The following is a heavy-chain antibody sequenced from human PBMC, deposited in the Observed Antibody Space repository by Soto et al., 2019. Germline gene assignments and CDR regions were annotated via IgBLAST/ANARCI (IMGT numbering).Heavy chain of an antibody. V-gene: IGHV3-30-3*01. CDR3: ARDRASSSWYPPYYYGMDV. CDR1: GFTFSSYA. D-gene: IGHD6-13*01. CDR2: ISYDGSNK. J-gene: IGHJ6*02. Sequence: QVQLVESGGGVVQPGRSLRLSCAASGFTFSSYAMHWVRQAPGKGLEWVAVISYDGSNKYYADSVKGRFTISRDNSKNTLYLQMNSLRAEDTAVYYCARDRASSSWYPPYYYGMDVWGQGTTVTVSS.